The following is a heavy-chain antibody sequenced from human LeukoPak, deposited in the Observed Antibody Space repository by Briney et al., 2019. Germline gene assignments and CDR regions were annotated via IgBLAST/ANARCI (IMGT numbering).Heavy chain of an antibody. J-gene: IGHJ4*02. CDR2: IRSKANSYAT. CDR1: GFTFSGSA. D-gene: IGHD4-17*01. Sequence: GGSLRLSCAASGFTFSGSAMHWVRQASGKGLEWVGRIRSKANSYATAYAVSVKGRFTISRDDSKNTAYLQMNSLKTEDTAVYYCTRRGGDYGDLGIGDWGQGTLVTVSS. V-gene: IGHV3-73*01. CDR3: TRRGGDYGDLGIGD.